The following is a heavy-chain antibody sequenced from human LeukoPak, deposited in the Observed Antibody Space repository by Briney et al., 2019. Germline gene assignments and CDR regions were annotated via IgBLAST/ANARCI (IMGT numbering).Heavy chain of an antibody. Sequence: PSETLSLTCTVSGGSISSYYWSWIRQPPGKGLEWIGYIYDSGSTNYNASLKSRVSISVDTSKNQLSLKLRSVTAADTAVYYCVRPYGSGWKDAFDIWGQGTMVTVSS. CDR2: IYDSGST. CDR3: VRPYGSGWKDAFDI. CDR1: GGSISSYY. J-gene: IGHJ3*02. V-gene: IGHV4-59*01. D-gene: IGHD6-19*01.